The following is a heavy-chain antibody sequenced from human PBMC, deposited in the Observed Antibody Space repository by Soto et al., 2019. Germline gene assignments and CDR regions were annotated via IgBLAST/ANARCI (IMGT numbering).Heavy chain of an antibody. CDR2: IIPILGIA. D-gene: IGHD2-15*01. J-gene: IGHJ5*02. CDR1: GGTFSSYT. Sequence: ASVKVSCKASGGTFSSYTISWVRQAPGQGLEWMGRIIPILGIANYAQKFQGRVTITADKSTSTAYMELSSLRSEDTAVYYCARFEGVYCSGGSCYMRNWFDPWGQGTLVTVSS. CDR3: ARFEGVYCSGGSCYMRNWFDP. V-gene: IGHV1-69*02.